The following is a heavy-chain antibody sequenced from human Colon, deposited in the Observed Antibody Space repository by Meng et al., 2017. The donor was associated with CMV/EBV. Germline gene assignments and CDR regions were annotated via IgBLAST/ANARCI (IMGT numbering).Heavy chain of an antibody. CDR1: GDSITGYY. J-gene: IGHJ4*02. V-gene: IGHV4-59*01. CDR2: VYDSGST. D-gene: IGHD5-18*01. Sequence: SETLSLTCNVSGDSITGYYWTWIRQPPGKGLEWIGYVYDSGSTNYNPSLKSRLSISVDTSKNQFSLKLTSVTAADTAVYYCAGLYSYGPLIGYFDYWGQGTLVTVSS. CDR3: AGLYSYGPLIGYFDY.